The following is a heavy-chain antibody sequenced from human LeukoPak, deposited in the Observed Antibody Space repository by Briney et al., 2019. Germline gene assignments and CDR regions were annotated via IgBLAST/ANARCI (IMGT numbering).Heavy chain of an antibody. D-gene: IGHD2-21*02. CDR3: AKDCGGDCYYSSDAFDI. CDR2: ISSSGSTI. CDR1: GFTFSDYY. Sequence: PGGSLRLSCAASGFTFSDYYMSWIRQAPGKGLEWVSYISSSGSTIYYADSVKGRFTISRDNAKNSLYLQMNSLRAEDTAVYYCAKDCGGDCYYSSDAFDIWGQGTMVTVSS. V-gene: IGHV3-11*01. J-gene: IGHJ3*02.